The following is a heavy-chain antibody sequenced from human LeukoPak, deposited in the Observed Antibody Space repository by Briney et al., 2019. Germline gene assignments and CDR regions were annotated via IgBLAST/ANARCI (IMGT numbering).Heavy chain of an antibody. D-gene: IGHD3-22*01. V-gene: IGHV4-31*02. J-gene: IGHJ5*02. CDR3: ARGLDSSGYYPNWFDP. CDR2: IYYSGST. Sequence: LRLSCAASGFTFSSYAMSWIRQHPGKGLEWIGYIYYSGSTYYNPSLKSRVTISVDTSKNQFSLKLSSVTAADTAVYYCARGLDSSGYYPNWFDPWGQGTLVTVSS. CDR1: GFTFSSYA.